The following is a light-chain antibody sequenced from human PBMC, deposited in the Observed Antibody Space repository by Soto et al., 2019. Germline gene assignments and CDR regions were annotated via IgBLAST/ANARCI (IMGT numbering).Light chain of an antibody. J-gene: IGKJ2*01. V-gene: IGKV1-9*01. CDR2: AAS. CDR3: QQLNSHPYT. Sequence: DIQLTQSPSFLSASVGDRVTITCRASQGISSYLAWCQQKPGKAPKLLIYAASTLQSGVPSRFSGSGSGTEFTLTISSLQPEDFATYYCQQLNSHPYTFGQGTRLEIK. CDR1: QGISSY.